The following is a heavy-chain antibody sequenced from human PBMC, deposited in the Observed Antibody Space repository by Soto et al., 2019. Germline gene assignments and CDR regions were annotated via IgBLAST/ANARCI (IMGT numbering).Heavy chain of an antibody. CDR2: IYPGDSDT. CDR3: ASHHYAFWRGPYGMDV. J-gene: IGHJ6*02. V-gene: IGHV5-51*01. Sequence: PGESLQISCKGSGYSFTSYWIGWVRQMPGKGLEWMGIIYPGDSDTRYSPSFQGQVTISADKSISTAYLQWSSLKASDTAMYYCASHHYAFWRGPYGMDVWGQGTTVTVSS. D-gene: IGHD3-3*01. CDR1: GYSFTSYW.